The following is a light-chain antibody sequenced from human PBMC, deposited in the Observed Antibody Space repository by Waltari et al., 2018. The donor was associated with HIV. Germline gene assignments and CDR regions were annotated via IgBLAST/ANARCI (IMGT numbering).Light chain of an antibody. Sequence: DIQLTQSPSFLSASVGDRVTITCRASQGISSYLAWYAQKPGKAPKLLIYAASTLQSGVPSRFSGSGSGTEFTLTISSLQPEDFATYYCQQLNSYPLTFGEGTKVEIK. V-gene: IGKV1-9*01. J-gene: IGKJ4*01. CDR3: QQLNSYPLT. CDR2: AAS. CDR1: QGISSY.